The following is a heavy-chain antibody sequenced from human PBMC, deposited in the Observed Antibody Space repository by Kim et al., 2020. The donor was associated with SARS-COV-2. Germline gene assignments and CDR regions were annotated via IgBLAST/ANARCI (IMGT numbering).Heavy chain of an antibody. D-gene: IGHD6-13*01. V-gene: IGHV3-66*01. CDR1: GFTVSSNY. CDR3: ARDRWSSSSWQPTNWFDP. Sequence: GGSLRLSCAASGFTVSSNYMSWVRQAPGKGLEWVSIIYSGGSTYYADSVKGRFTISRDNSKNTLYLQMNSLRAEDTAVYYCARDRWSSSSWQPTNWFDPWGQGTLVTVSS. CDR2: IYSGGST. J-gene: IGHJ5*02.